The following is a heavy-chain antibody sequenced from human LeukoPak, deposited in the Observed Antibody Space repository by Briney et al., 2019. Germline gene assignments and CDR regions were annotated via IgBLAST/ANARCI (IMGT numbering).Heavy chain of an antibody. CDR3: ARVGVLDTAMPIYYFDY. V-gene: IGHV4-34*01. CDR1: GGSFSGYY. Sequence: SETLSLTCAVYGGSFSGYYWSWIRQPPGKGLEWIGEINHSGSTNYNPSLKSRLTISVDTSKNQFSLKLSSVTAADTAVYYCARVGVLDTAMPIYYFDYWGQGTLVTVSS. CDR2: INHSGST. J-gene: IGHJ4*02. D-gene: IGHD5-18*01.